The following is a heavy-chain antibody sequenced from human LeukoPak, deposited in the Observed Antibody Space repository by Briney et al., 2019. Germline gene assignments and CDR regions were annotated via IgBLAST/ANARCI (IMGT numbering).Heavy chain of an antibody. Sequence: GGSLRLSCAASGFTFSSYWMSWVRQAPGKGLEWVSAISGSGGSTYYADSVKGRFTISRDNSKNTLYLQMNSLRAEDTAVYYCAQQWLVLGAFDIWGQGTMVTVSS. CDR3: AQQWLVLGAFDI. D-gene: IGHD6-19*01. V-gene: IGHV3-23*01. CDR1: GFTFSSYW. J-gene: IGHJ3*02. CDR2: ISGSGGST.